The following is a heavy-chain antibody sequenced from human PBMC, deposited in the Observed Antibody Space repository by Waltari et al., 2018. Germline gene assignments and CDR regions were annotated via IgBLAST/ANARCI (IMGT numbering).Heavy chain of an antibody. Sequence: VQLVQSGAEVKKPGASVKVSCQASGYTFTGYYMHWVRPAPGPGLEWMGGINPNSGGTNYAQKFQGRVTMTRDTSISTAYMELSRLRSDDTAVYYCARASTPDIVVVPAAIGYWGQGTLVTVSS. CDR1: GYTFTGYY. J-gene: IGHJ4*02. CDR2: INPNSGGT. V-gene: IGHV1-2*02. D-gene: IGHD2-2*01. CDR3: ARASTPDIVVVPAAIGY.